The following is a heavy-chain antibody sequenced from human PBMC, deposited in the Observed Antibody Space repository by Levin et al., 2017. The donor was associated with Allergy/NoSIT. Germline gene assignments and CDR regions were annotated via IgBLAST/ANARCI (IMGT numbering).Heavy chain of an antibody. D-gene: IGHD3-16*02. Sequence: SCAASGFTFDDYGMHWVRQAPGKGLEWVSGISWNSGYIGYADSVKGRFTISRDNAKNSLYLQMNSLRADDTALYYCSKELSVAGSYGMDVWGQGTTVTVSS. CDR3: SKELSVAGSYGMDV. CDR1: GFTFDDYG. J-gene: IGHJ6*02. V-gene: IGHV3-9*01. CDR2: ISWNSGYI.